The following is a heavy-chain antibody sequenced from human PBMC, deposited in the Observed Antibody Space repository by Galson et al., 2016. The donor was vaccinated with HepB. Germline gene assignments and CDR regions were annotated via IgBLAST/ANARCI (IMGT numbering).Heavy chain of an antibody. CDR3: ARDGWAVTGTPFFDS. Sequence: SLRLSCAASGFTFSSYSMNWVRQPPGKGLEWVSYISSGSSTIYYADSVKGRFTISRDNAKNSLFLQMNSLRAEDTAVYYCARDGWAVTGTPFFDSWGQGTLVTVSS. CDR2: ISSGSSTI. D-gene: IGHD6-13*01. J-gene: IGHJ4*02. V-gene: IGHV3-48*01. CDR1: GFTFSSYS.